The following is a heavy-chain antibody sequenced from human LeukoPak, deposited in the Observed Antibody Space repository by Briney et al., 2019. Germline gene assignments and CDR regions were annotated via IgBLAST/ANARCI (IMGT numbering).Heavy chain of an antibody. Sequence: GGSLRLSCAASGFTFSSYAMHWVRQAPGKGLEWVAVISYDGSNKYYADSVKGRFTISRDNSKNTLYLQMNSLRAEDTAVYYCARVGSYYDMDVWGQGTTVTVSS. V-gene: IGHV3-30-3*01. CDR1: GFTFSSYA. J-gene: IGHJ6*02. D-gene: IGHD3-10*01. CDR2: ISYDGSNK. CDR3: ARVGSYYDMDV.